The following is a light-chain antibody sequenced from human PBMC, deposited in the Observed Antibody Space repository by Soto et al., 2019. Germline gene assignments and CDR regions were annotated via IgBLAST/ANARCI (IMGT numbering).Light chain of an antibody. CDR2: GVT. J-gene: IGLJ1*01. V-gene: IGLV2-11*01. CDR1: GSDVGDYDF. CDR3: CSYAGSYTRYV. Sequence: QSVLTQPRSVSGSPGQSVTISCTGTGSDVGDYDFVSWYQQYPGEAPRVMIYGVTKRPSGVPDRFSASKSGNTASLTISGLQAEDEADYYCCSYAGSYTRYVFGSGTKVTVL.